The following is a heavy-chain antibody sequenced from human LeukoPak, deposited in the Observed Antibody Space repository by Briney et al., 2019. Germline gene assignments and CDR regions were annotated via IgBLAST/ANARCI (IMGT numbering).Heavy chain of an antibody. Sequence: PSETLSLTCSVSGGSINSGYWSWIRQPPGKGLEWIGLLYPSGSTNYNPSLKSRVTISVDTSKNQFSLKLSSVTAADTAVYYCARRGFDSSGYSDYWGQGTLVTVSS. J-gene: IGHJ4*02. D-gene: IGHD3-22*01. CDR2: LYPSGST. V-gene: IGHV4-59*08. CDR1: GGSINSGY. CDR3: ARRGFDSSGYSDY.